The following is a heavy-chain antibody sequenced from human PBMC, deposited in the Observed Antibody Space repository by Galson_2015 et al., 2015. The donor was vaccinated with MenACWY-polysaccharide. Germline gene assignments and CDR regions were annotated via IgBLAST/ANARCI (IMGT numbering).Heavy chain of an antibody. CDR3: AKKTFPTPGGHPFDY. Sequence: SLRLSCAASGFTFGDYAMSWVRQAPGKGLEWVSGIIGSGGSTYHADSVKGRFTISRDNSKNTLSLQMNSLRDEDTAVYYCAKKTFPTPGGHPFDYWGLGTLVTVSS. J-gene: IGHJ4*02. CDR2: IIGSGGST. V-gene: IGHV3-23*01. CDR1: GFTFGDYA. D-gene: IGHD1-1*01.